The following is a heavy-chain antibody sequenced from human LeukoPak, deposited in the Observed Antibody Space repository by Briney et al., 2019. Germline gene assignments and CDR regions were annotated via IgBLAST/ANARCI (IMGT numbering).Heavy chain of an antibody. J-gene: IGHJ3*02. CDR2: IYYSGST. CDR3: ARGWWRYAIDI. CDR1: GGSISSYY. V-gene: IGHV4-59*01. D-gene: IGHD2-15*01. Sequence: TSETLSLTCTVSGGSISSYYWSWIRQPPVKGLEWIGYIYYSGSTNYNPSLKSRVTISVDTSKNQFSLKLSSVTAADTAVYYCARGWWRYAIDIWGQGTMVTVSS.